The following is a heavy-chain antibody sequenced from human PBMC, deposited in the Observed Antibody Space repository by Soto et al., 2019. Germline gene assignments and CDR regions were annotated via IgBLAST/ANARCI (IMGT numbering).Heavy chain of an antibody. CDR1: GGSFSGYY. CDR2: INHGGST. D-gene: IGHD2-15*01. J-gene: IGHJ5*02. Sequence: QVQLQQWGAGLLKPSETLSLTCAVYGGSFSGYYWSWIRQPPGKGLEWIGEINHGGSTNYNPSLKSRVTISVDTSKNQFALKLSSVTAADTAVYYCARGARWPGRFDPCGQGTLVPVSS. V-gene: IGHV4-34*01. CDR3: ARGARWPGRFDP.